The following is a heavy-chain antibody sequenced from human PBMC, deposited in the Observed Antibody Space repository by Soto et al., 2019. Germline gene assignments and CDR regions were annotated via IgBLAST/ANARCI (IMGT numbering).Heavy chain of an antibody. D-gene: IGHD1-26*01. CDR1: GGSISSYY. V-gene: IGHV4-59*08. CDR3: ARRWGRTFDY. CDR2: IYYSGST. Sequence: HSETLSLTCTVSGGSISSYYWSWIRQPPGKGLEWIGYIYYSGSTNYNPSLKSRVTISVDTSKNQFSLKLSSVTAADTAVYYCARRWGRTFDYWGQGTLVTVSS. J-gene: IGHJ4*02.